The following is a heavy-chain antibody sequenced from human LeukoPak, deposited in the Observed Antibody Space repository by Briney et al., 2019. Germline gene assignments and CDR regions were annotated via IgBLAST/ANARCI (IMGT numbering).Heavy chain of an antibody. Sequence: YTSGSTNDNPSLKSRVTISVDTSKNQFSLKLSSVTAADTAVYYCARHYYYDSSGYPVLDYWGQGTLVTVSS. CDR3: ARHYYYDSSGYPVLDY. V-gene: IGHV4-4*09. CDR2: YTSGST. J-gene: IGHJ4*02. D-gene: IGHD3-22*01.